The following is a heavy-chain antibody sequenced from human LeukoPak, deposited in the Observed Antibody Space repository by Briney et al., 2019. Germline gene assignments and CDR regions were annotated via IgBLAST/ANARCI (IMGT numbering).Heavy chain of an antibody. D-gene: IGHD2-2*01. CDR3: ARSIGTRGYYYYYMDV. J-gene: IGHJ6*03. CDR2: IIPIFGTA. Sequence: SVRVSCKASGGTFSSYAISWVRQAPGQGLEWMGGIIPIFGTANCAQKFQGRVTITADESTSTAYMELSSLRSEDTAVYYCARSIGTRGYYYYYMDVWGKGTTVTVSS. V-gene: IGHV1-69*13. CDR1: GGTFSSYA.